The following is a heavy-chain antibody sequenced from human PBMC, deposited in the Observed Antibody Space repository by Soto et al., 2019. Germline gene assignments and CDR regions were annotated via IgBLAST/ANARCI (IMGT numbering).Heavy chain of an antibody. Sequence: PSETLSLTCAVSGGSISSGGYSWSWIRQPPGKGLEWIGYIYHSGSTYYNPSLKSRVTISVDRPKNQFSLKLSSVTAADTAVYYCARAPGIAAAGGGGFDYWGQGTLVTVSS. V-gene: IGHV4-30-2*01. CDR3: ARAPGIAAAGGGGFDY. D-gene: IGHD6-13*01. CDR2: IYHSGST. J-gene: IGHJ4*02. CDR1: GGSISSGGYS.